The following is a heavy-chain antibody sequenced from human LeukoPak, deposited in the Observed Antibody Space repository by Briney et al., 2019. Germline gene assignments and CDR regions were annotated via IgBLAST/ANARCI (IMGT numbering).Heavy chain of an antibody. CDR1: GFTFSSYW. CDR2: INSDGSST. CDR3: ARGAVAGRYFDY. V-gene: IGHV3-74*01. J-gene: IGHJ4*02. Sequence: GGSLRLSCAASGFTFSSYWIHWVRQAPGKGLVWVSRINSDGSSTSYADSVKGRFTISRDNAKNTLYLQMNSLRAEDTAVYYCARGAVAGRYFDYWGQGTLVTVSS. D-gene: IGHD6-19*01.